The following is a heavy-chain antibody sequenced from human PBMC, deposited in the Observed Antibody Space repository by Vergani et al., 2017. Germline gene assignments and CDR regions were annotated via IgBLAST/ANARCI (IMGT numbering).Heavy chain of an antibody. J-gene: IGHJ6*02. CDR2: IIPILGIP. Sequence: QVQLVQSGAEVKKPGSSVKVSCKASGGTFSSYTVTWARQAPGQGLEWMRRIIPILGIPNYAQKLQGRVTITADKSTNTAYMELSSLRSEDTAVYYCAIDRWTRTYGLDVWGQGTTVTVSS. V-gene: IGHV1-69*08. D-gene: IGHD4-23*01. CDR1: GGTFSSYT. CDR3: AIDRWTRTYGLDV.